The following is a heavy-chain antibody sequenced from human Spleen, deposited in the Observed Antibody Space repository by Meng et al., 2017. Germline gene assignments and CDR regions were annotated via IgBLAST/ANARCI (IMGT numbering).Heavy chain of an antibody. V-gene: IGHV3-7*01. CDR1: GFTFSSYW. J-gene: IGHJ4*02. CDR2: IKQDGSEK. CDR3: AEMDSSGYYFVY. Sequence: LKISCAASGFTFSSYWMAWVRQAPGKGLEWVANIKQDGSEKYYVDSVKGRFTISRDNTKNSVSVQMNRLRAEDTAVYYCAEMDSSGYYFVYWGQGTLVTVSS. D-gene: IGHD3-22*01.